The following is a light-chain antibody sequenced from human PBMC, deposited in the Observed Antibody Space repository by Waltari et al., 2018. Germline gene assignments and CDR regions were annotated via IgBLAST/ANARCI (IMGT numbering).Light chain of an antibody. J-gene: IGKJ1*01. CDR1: SSPNTGY. Sequence: SSPNTGYLSWNQQTPGQPPRFLSYWACTRESGVPARFSRSASETDFSLTISSVKAEDVAVYYCQQYLTTPWTFGHGTKVAIK. CDR3: QQYLTTPWT. CDR2: WAC. V-gene: IGKV4-1*01.